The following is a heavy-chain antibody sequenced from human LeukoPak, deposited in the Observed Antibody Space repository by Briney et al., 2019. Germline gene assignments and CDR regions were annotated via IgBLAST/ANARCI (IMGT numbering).Heavy chain of an antibody. D-gene: IGHD5-18*01. CDR3: ARNRYSYDDYYFDY. CDR1: GFTFSSYA. CDR2: ISYDGSNK. Sequence: QPGRSLRLSCAASGFTFSSYAMHWVRQAPGKGLEWVAVISYDGSNKYYADSVKGRFTISRDISKNTLYPQMNSLRAEDTAVYYCARNRYSYDDYYFDYWGQGTLVTVSS. J-gene: IGHJ4*02. V-gene: IGHV3-30*04.